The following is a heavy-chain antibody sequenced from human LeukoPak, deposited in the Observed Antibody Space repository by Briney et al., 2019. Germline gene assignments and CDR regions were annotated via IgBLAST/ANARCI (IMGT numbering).Heavy chain of an antibody. Sequence: GASVKVSCKASGGTFSSYAFSWVRQAPGQGLEWMGGIIPIFGTVNYAQKFQGRVTITADEFASTAYLELSSLRSEDTAMYYCATRLITVMVVVSDVFDIWGQGTMVTISS. V-gene: IGHV1-69*13. CDR3: ATRLITVMVVVSDVFDI. D-gene: IGHD3-22*01. J-gene: IGHJ3*02. CDR2: IIPIFGTV. CDR1: GGTFSSYA.